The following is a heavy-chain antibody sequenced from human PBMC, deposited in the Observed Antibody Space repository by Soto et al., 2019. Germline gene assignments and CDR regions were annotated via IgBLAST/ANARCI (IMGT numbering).Heavy chain of an antibody. Sequence: QVQLVESGGGVVQPGRSLRLSCAASGFTFSSYGMHWVRQAPGKGLEWVAVISYDGSNKYYADSVKGRFTISRDNAKNSVYLQMNSLRDEDTAVYYCVRDSLFDHWGQGTLVTVSS. CDR2: ISYDGSNK. CDR1: GFTFSSYG. CDR3: VRDSLFDH. V-gene: IGHV3-30*03. J-gene: IGHJ4*02.